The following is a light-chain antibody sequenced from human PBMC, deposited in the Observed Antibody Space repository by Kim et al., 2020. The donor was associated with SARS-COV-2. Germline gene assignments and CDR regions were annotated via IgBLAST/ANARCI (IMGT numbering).Light chain of an antibody. CDR3: QQSYDFPRT. CDR1: QSVSGW. J-gene: IGKJ1*01. CDR2: RTS. Sequence: SASAGDRVTITCRASQSVSGWLNWYQQKPGKAPHLLIYRTSILQSEVPPRFSGSASGTDFTLTIDSLQPEDFATYYCQQSYDFPRTFGQGTKVDIK. V-gene: IGKV1-39*01.